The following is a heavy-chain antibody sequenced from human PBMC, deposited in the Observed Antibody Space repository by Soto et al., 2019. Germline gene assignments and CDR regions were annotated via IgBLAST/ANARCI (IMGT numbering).Heavy chain of an antibody. Sequence: SETLSLTCAVSGGSISSGGYSWSWIRQPPGKGLEWIGYIYHSGSTYYNPSLKSRVTISVDRSKNQFSLKLSSVTAADTAVYYCAIYRRYSGYENWFDPWGQGTLVNVSS. V-gene: IGHV4-30-2*01. D-gene: IGHD5-12*01. J-gene: IGHJ5*02. CDR2: IYHSGST. CDR3: AIYRRYSGYENWFDP. CDR1: GGSISSGGYS.